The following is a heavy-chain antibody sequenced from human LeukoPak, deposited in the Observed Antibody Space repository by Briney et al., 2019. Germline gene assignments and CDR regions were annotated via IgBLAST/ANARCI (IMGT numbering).Heavy chain of an antibody. D-gene: IGHD3-3*01. CDR2: VYYSVST. J-gene: IGHJ4*02. CDR1: GGSISDSNYH. CDR3: ARGADFWSGYSDY. Sequence: NPSETLSLTCTVSGGSISDSNYHWAWIRQPPGKGLEWIGSVYYSVSTNYNPSLKSRVTMSADTSKNQFSLKVNSVTAADTAVYYCARGADFWSGYSDYWGQGTWSPSPQ. V-gene: IGHV4-39*07.